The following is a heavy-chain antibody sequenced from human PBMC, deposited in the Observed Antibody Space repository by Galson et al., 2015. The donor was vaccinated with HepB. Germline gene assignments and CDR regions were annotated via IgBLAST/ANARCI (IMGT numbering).Heavy chain of an antibody. CDR3: ARHGGWLSDNNYYGMDV. J-gene: IGHJ6*02. V-gene: IGHV3-30*04. D-gene: IGHD6-19*01. Sequence: SLRLSCAASRFTFNSYAMHWVRQAPGKGLEWVAAISYDGSNKYYADSVKGRFTISRDNPKNTLSLQINSLRAEDTAVYSCARHGGWLSDNNYYGMDVWGQGTTVTVSS. CDR2: ISYDGSNK. CDR1: RFTFNSYA.